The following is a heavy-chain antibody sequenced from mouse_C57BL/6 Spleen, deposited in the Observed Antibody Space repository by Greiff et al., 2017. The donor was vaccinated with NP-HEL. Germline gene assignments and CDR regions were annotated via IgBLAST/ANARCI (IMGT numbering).Heavy chain of an antibody. V-gene: IGHV1-80*01. CDR1: GYAFSSSW. Sequence: QVHVKQSGAELVKPGASVKISCKASGYAFSSSWMNWVKQRPGKGLEWIGQIYPGDGDTNYNGKFKGKATLTADKSSSTAYMQLSSLTSEDSAVYFCARMRYGSGYAMDYWGQGTSVTVSS. CDR3: ARMRYGSGYAMDY. CDR2: IYPGDGDT. J-gene: IGHJ4*01. D-gene: IGHD1-1*01.